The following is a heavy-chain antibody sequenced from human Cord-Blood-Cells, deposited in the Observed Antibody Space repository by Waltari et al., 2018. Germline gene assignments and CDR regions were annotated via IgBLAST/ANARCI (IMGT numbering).Heavy chain of an antibody. CDR1: GGSFSGYY. V-gene: IGHV4-34*01. CDR2: INHSGST. D-gene: IGHD2-2*01. J-gene: IGHJ4*02. CDR3: ARGSPFIVVVPAAGFDY. Sequence: QVQLPQWGAGLLKPSETLSLPCPACGGSFSGYYWSWTRHPPGKGPEWMGEINHSGSTNYNPSLKSRVTISVDTSKNQFSLKLSSVTAADTAVYYCARGSPFIVVVPAAGFDYWGQGTLVTVSS.